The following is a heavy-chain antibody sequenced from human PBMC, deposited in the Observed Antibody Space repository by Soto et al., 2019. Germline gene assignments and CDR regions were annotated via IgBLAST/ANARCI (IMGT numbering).Heavy chain of an antibody. D-gene: IGHD3-9*01. Sequence: PSETLSLTCAVSGGSISSSNWWSWVRQPPGKGLEWIGEIYYSGSTNYNPSLKSRVTISVDKPKNQFSLKLSSVTAADTAVYYCARRIYDILTGYYLIDYWGQGTLVTVSS. CDR3: ARRIYDILTGYYLIDY. J-gene: IGHJ4*02. V-gene: IGHV4-4*02. CDR2: IYYSGST. CDR1: GGSISSSNW.